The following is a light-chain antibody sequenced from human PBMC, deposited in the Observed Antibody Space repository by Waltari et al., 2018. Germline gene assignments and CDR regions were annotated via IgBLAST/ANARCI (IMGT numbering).Light chain of an antibody. CDR1: SSDIGRYDI. V-gene: IGLV2-23*02. CDR2: DVS. CDR3: CSYAGNYVWV. Sequence: HSALTQPAAVSGSPGQSVTISCTGSSSDIGRYDIVSWHQQHPGNAPKLGISDVSKRPSGVSDRFSGSKSGDTASLTISGLQFEDEADYYCCSYAGNYVWVFGGGTRLTVL. J-gene: IGLJ3*02.